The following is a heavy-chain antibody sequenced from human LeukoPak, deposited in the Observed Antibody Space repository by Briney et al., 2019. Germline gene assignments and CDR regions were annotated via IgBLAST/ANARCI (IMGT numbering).Heavy chain of an antibody. Sequence: PSETLSLTCTVSGGSISSYYWSWIRQPPGKGLEWIGYIYYSGSTNYNPSLKSRVTISVDTSKNQFSLKLSSVTAADTAVYYCARLRANCGGGSCYFWFDPWGQGTLVTVSS. CDR1: GGSISSYY. D-gene: IGHD2-15*01. J-gene: IGHJ5*02. CDR2: IYYSGST. V-gene: IGHV4-59*08. CDR3: ARLRANCGGGSCYFWFDP.